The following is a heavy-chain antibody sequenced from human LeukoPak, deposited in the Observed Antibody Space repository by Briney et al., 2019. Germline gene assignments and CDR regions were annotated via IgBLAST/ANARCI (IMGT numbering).Heavy chain of an antibody. CDR2: IYYSGST. CDR3: ARGIRGDY. Sequence: PSETLSLTCTVSGVSISSHYWSWIRQPPGKGLEWIGYIYYSGSTNYNPSLKSRVTISVDTSKNQFSLKLSSVTAADTAVYYCARGIRGDYWGQGTLVTVSS. V-gene: IGHV4-59*11. J-gene: IGHJ4*02. CDR1: GVSISSHY. D-gene: IGHD3-16*01.